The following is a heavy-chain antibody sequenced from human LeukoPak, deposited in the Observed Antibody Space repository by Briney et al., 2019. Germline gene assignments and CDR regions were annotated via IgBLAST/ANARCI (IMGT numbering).Heavy chain of an antibody. Sequence: ASVKVSCKASGYTFTGYYMHWVRQAPGQGLEWMGWINPNSGGTNYAQKFQGRVTMTRDTSISTAYMELSSLRSEDTAVYYCARGVAYYDSSGYFRGDDAFDIWGQGTMVTVSS. CDR1: GYTFTGYY. CDR3: ARGVAYYDSSGYFRGDDAFDI. D-gene: IGHD3-22*01. V-gene: IGHV1-2*02. CDR2: INPNSGGT. J-gene: IGHJ3*02.